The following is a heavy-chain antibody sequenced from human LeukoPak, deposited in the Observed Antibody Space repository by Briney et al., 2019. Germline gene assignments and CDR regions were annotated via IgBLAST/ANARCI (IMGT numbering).Heavy chain of an antibody. Sequence: KASETLSLTCTVSGGSISSYYWSWIRQPAGKGLEWIGRIYTSGSTNYNPSPKSRVTMSVDTSKNQFSLKLSSVTAADTAVYYCARDSGFRSSSWTTYYYYYGMDVWGQGTTVTVSS. CDR3: ARDSGFRSSSWTTYYYYYGMDV. CDR2: IYTSGST. V-gene: IGHV4-4*07. D-gene: IGHD6-13*01. J-gene: IGHJ6*02. CDR1: GGSISSYY.